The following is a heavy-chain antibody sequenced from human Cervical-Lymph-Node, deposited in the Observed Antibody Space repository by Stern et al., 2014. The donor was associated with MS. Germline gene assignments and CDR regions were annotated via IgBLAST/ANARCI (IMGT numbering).Heavy chain of an antibody. Sequence: QVQLVESGPGLVKPSETVSLSCTASGGSMSSKYWNWIRQPPGKGLEWIGYIYSDGSTNYNPSLKSRVIISLDTTTNQFSLRLTSVTAADTAVYYCARVTGRGTRQNWFDSWGQGTLVTVSS. CDR2: IYSDGST. CDR3: ARVTGRGTRQNWFDS. V-gene: IGHV4-59*01. D-gene: IGHD1-26*01. CDR1: GGSMSSKY. J-gene: IGHJ5*01.